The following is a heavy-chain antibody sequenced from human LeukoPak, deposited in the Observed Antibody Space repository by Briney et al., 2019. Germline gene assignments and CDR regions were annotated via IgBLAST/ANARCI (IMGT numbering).Heavy chain of an antibody. CDR3: STGFGYSGSYYFDY. Sequence: ASVKVSCKVSGYTLTELSMHWVRQAPGKGLEWMGGFDPEDGETIYAQKFQVRVTITADTSTATAYMQLSSLRSEDTAAYSCSTGFGYSGSYYFDYWGQGTLVPVSS. V-gene: IGHV1-24*01. CDR2: FDPEDGET. J-gene: IGHJ4*02. D-gene: IGHD1-26*01. CDR1: GYTLTELS.